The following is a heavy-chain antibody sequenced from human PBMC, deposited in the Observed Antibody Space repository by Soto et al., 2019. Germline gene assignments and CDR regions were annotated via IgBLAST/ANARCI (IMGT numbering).Heavy chain of an antibody. CDR1: GFTVSSNY. CDR3: ASTGYCSSTSCYDSAFDI. CDR2: IYSGGST. J-gene: IGHJ3*02. Sequence: GGSLRLSCAASGFTVSSNYMSWVRQAPGKGLEWVSVIYSGGSTYYADSVKGRFTISRHNSKNTLYLQMNSLRAEDTAVYYCASTGYCSSTSCYDSAFDIWGQGTMVTVSS. D-gene: IGHD2-2*01. V-gene: IGHV3-53*04.